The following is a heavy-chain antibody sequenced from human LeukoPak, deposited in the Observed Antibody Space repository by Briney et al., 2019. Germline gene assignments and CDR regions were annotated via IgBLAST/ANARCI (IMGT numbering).Heavy chain of an antibody. V-gene: IGHV1-18*01. CDR1: GYTFTSYG. CDR3: ASVSYDSSGYYQDY. J-gene: IGHJ4*02. D-gene: IGHD3-22*01. CDR2: ISAYNGNT. Sequence: ASVKVSCKASGYTFTSYGIRWVRQAPGQGLEWMGWISAYNGNTNYAQKLQGRVTMTTDTSTSTAYMELRSLRSDDTAVYYCASVSYDSSGYYQDYWGQGTLVTVSS.